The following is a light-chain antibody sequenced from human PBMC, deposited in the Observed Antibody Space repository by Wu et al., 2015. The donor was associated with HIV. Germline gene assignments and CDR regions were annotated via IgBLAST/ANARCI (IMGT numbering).Light chain of an antibody. V-gene: IGKV3-15*01. J-gene: IGKJ2*01. CDR1: QSVSSN. CDR2: GAS. Sequence: EIVMTQSPATLSVSPGERATLSCRASQSVSSNLAWYQQKPGQAPRLLIYGASTRATGIPARFSGNRSGTEFTLTISSMQSEDVAVYYCQQYNDWVGGLMYTFGLGDQAGDQT. CDR3: QQYNDWVGGLMYT.